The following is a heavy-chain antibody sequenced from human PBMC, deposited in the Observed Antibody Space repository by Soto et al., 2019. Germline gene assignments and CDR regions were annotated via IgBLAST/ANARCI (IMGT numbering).Heavy chain of an antibody. CDR3: ARSSGGDFAY. D-gene: IGHD3-22*01. CDR2: INPRGGTT. J-gene: IGHJ4*02. Sequence: QVQLVQSGAEVKKPGASVKVSCKASGYIFTNYFIQWVRQAPGQGLEWMGMINPRGGTTTYAQKLQGRVTMTRDTSTTTVYMELSSLRSEDTAVYYCARSSGGDFAYWGQGSLVTVSS. CDR1: GYIFTNYF. V-gene: IGHV1-46*03.